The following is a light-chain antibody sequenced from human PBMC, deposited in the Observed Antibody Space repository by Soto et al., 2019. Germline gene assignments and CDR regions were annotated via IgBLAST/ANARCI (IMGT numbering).Light chain of an antibody. CDR2: DAS. CDR3: QQYDNFLLT. CDR1: QDISNY. V-gene: IGKV1-33*01. J-gene: IGKJ4*01. Sequence: DIQMTQSPSSLSASVGDRVTITCQASQDISNYLNWYQQKPGKAPTLLIYDASNLETGVPSRFSGSGSGTDFTFTISSLQPEDIATYYCQQYDNFLLTFGGGTKVEIK.